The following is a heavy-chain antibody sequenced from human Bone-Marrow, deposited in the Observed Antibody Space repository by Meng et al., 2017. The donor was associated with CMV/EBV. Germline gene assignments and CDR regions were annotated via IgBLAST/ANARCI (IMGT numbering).Heavy chain of an antibody. J-gene: IGHJ3*02. CDR3: ARDGLRAFDI. Sequence: GSLKLSCAASGFTFSSYWMSWVRQAPGKGLEWIGEINHSGSTNYNPSLKSRVTISVDTSKNQFSLKLSSVTAADTAVYYCARDGLRAFDIWGQGTMVTVSS. CDR1: GFTFSSYW. V-gene: IGHV4-34*01. CDR2: INHSGST.